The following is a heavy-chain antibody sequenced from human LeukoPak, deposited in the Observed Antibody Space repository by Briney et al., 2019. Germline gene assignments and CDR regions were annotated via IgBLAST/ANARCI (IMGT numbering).Heavy chain of an antibody. V-gene: IGHV3-48*03. D-gene: IGHD1-14*01. CDR3: ARDNPRSYYYYMDV. Sequence: GGSLRLSCAASGFPFSTYEMNWIRQAPGRGLEWVSYISSSGSTIFYADSVRGRFAISRDNAKNSLYLQMNSLRTEDTAVYYCARDNPRSYYYYMDVWGKGTTVTVSS. CDR1: GFPFSTYE. CDR2: ISSSGSTI. J-gene: IGHJ6*03.